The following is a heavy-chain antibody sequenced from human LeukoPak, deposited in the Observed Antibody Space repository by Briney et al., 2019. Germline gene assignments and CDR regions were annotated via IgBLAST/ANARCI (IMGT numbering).Heavy chain of an antibody. CDR1: GGSISSSSYY. D-gene: IGHD2-2*01. CDR3: ARQTLVPAVLLDY. Sequence: TLSLTCTVSGGSISSSSYYWGWIRQPPGKGLEWIGYIYYSGSTYYNPSLKSRVTISVDTSKNQFSLKLSSVTAADTAVYYCARQTLVPAVLLDYWGQGTLVTVSS. J-gene: IGHJ4*02. CDR2: IYYSGST. V-gene: IGHV4-30-4*08.